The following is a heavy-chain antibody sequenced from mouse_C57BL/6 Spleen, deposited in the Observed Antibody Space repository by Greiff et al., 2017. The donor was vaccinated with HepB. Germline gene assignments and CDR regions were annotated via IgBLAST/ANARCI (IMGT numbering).Heavy chain of an antibody. D-gene: IGHD1-1*01. J-gene: IGHJ1*03. Sequence: VQRVESGPGLVQPSQSLSITCTVSGFSLTSYGVHWVRQSPGKGLEWLGVIWSGGSTDYNAAFISRLSISKDNSKSQVFFKMNSLQADDTAIYYCARMGITTVVEGYFDVWGTGTTVTVSS. CDR3: ARMGITTVVEGYFDV. V-gene: IGHV2-2*01. CDR1: GFSLTSYG. CDR2: IWSGGST.